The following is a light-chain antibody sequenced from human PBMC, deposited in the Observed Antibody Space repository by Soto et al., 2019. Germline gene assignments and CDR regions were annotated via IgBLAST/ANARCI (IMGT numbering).Light chain of an antibody. Sequence: MTQSPTTLSASVGDGVTITCRASQTISSLLAWYQQKPGQAPRLLIYGVSTRGTSIPARFSGGGSGSQFTLTISSLQSEDFAVYYCQQYNTWPYTFGQGTRLEI. V-gene: IGKV3-15*01. CDR2: GVS. CDR3: QQYNTWPYT. J-gene: IGKJ2*01. CDR1: QTISSL.